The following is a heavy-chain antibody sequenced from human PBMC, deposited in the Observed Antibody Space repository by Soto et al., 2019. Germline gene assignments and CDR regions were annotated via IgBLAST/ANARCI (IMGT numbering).Heavy chain of an antibody. CDR3: ASSLYSSGWHSYYYYYGMDV. Sequence: ASVKVSCKASGYTFTSYGISWVRQAPGQGLEWMGWISAYNGNTNYAQKLQGRVTMTTDTSTSTAYMELRSLRSDDTAVYYCASSLYSSGWHSYYYYYGMDVWGQGTTVTVSS. D-gene: IGHD6-19*01. CDR2: ISAYNGNT. J-gene: IGHJ6*02. CDR1: GYTFTSYG. V-gene: IGHV1-18*01.